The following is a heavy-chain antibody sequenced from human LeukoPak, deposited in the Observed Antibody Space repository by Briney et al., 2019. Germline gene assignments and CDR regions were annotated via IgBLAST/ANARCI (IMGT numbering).Heavy chain of an antibody. CDR1: GDSISLSFYY. CDR2: VYYSGTT. V-gene: IGHV4-39*02. CDR3: ARSERYYYGSGSPRFDP. J-gene: IGHJ5*02. Sequence: SETLSLTCSVSGDSISLSFYYWGWIRQPPGKALEWIGSVYYSGTTSYNPSLKSRVTISVDMSKNHFSLRLRSVTAADTAVYYCARSERYYYGSGSPRFDPWGQGTLVTVSS. D-gene: IGHD3-10*01.